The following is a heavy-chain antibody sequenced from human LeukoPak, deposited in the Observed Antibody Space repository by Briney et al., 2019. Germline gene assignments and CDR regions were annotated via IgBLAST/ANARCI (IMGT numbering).Heavy chain of an antibody. CDR2: INGRGDST. CDR1: GFSFSTYT. D-gene: IGHD3-16*01. V-gene: IGHV3-23*01. J-gene: IGHJ1*01. Sequence: GGSLRLSCAASGFSFSTYTMNWVRQAPGKGLEWVSAINGRGDSTFYADSVKGQFTISRDNSKSTVYLQMNSLRADDTAVYYCARERFGAYPEHWGQGTLVTVSS. CDR3: ARERFGAYPEH.